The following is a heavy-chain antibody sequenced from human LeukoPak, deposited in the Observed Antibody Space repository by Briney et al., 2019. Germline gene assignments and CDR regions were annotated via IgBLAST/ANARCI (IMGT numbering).Heavy chain of an antibody. J-gene: IGHJ4*02. CDR2: INPGGST. D-gene: IGHD2-15*01. Sequence: NTSETLSLTCAVYGGTFSGYYWSWIRQSPGKGLEWIGEINPGGSTNYNPSLESRVIISVDTSKNQFSLKMDSVSAADTAVYYCAREDCSGGDCTSCDYWGQGTLVTVSS. CDR3: AREDCSGGDCTSCDY. V-gene: IGHV4-34*01. CDR1: GGTFSGYY.